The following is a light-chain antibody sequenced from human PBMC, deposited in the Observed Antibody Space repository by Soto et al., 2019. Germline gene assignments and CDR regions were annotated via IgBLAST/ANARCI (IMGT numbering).Light chain of an antibody. CDR1: SSNIGNNY. CDR2: DNK. CDR3: GTWDSSLSAVV. J-gene: IGLJ2*01. V-gene: IGLV1-51*01. Sequence: QSVLTQPPSVSEAPGQKVTISCSGSSSNIGNNYVSWYQQLPGTAPKLLIYDNKKRPSGIPDRFSGSKSGTSATLGITGLQTGDEADYYCGTWDSSLSAVVVGGGTKLTVL.